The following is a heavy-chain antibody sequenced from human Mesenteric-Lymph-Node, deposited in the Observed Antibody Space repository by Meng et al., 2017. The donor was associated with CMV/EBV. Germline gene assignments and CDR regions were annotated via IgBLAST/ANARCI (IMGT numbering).Heavy chain of an antibody. CDR2: IYYSGST. CDR3: ARWNPLYCSSTSCYNWFDP. D-gene: IGHD2-2*01. V-gene: IGHV4-39*01. CDR1: GGSISSSSYY. Sequence: SETLSLTCTVSGGSISSSSYYWGWIRQPPGTGLEWIGSIYYSGSTYYNPSLKSRVTISVDTSKNQFSLKLSSVTAADTAVYYCARWNPLYCSSTSCYNWFDPWGQGTLVTVSS. J-gene: IGHJ5*02.